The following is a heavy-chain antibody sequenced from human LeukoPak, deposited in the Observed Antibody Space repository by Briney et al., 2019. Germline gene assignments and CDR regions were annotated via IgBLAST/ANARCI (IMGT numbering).Heavy chain of an antibody. CDR3: AKYGLAAAGTKARWFDP. CDR1: GYTFTNFG. D-gene: IGHD6-13*01. CDR2: ISGYNGNT. V-gene: IGHV1-18*01. J-gene: IGHJ5*02. Sequence: ASVKVSCKASGYTFTNFGISWVRQAPGQGLEWMGWISGYNGNTNYAQKLQGRVTMTTDTSTSTAYMELRSLTSDDTAVYYCAKYGLAAAGTKARWFDPWGQGTLVTVSS.